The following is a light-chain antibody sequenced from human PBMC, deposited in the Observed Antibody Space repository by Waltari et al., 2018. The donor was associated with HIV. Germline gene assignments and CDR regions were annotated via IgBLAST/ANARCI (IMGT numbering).Light chain of an antibody. J-gene: IGLJ3*02. CDR2: DDS. CDR3: QVWDSTSDHLWV. CDR1: TLGTKS. Sequence: SYVLTQSPSVSVAPGQTARITCWGNTLGTKSGHWYRQKPGQAPVPVVYDDSDRPSGIPERFSGSNSGNAATLPISKVEGGDEADYFCQVWDSTSDHLWVFGGGSRLTVL. V-gene: IGLV3-21*02.